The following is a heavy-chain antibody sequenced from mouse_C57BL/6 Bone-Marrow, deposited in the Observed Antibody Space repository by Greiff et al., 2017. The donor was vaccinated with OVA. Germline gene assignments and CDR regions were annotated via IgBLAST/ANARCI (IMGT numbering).Heavy chain of an antibody. CDR2: IDPSDSET. J-gene: IGHJ2*01. D-gene: IGHD2-4*01. V-gene: IGHV1-52*01. Sequence: QVQLQQPGAELVRPGSSVKLSCKASGYTFTSYWMHWVKQRPIQGLEWIGNIDPSDSETHYNQKFKDKATLTVDKSSSTAYMQLSSLTSEDSAVYYCARRDDYDDYVDDWGQGTTLTVSS. CDR3: ARRDDYDDYVDD. CDR1: GYTFTSYW.